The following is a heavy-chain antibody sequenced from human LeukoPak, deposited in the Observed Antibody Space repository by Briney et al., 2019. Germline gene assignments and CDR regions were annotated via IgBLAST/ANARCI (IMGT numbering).Heavy chain of an antibody. D-gene: IGHD3-3*01. CDR2: INPNSGDT. CDR1: GYTFTGYY. V-gene: IGHV1-2*02. J-gene: IGHJ4*02. CDR3: ARDIFDAGYYDFWSGYSGTFDY. Sequence: ASVKVSCKASGYTFTGYYMHWVRQAPGQGLEWMGWINPNSGDTHYAQNFQARVTMTRDTSISTVYMDLSRLRSDDTAVYYCARDIFDAGYYDFWSGYSGTFDYWGQGTLVTVSS.